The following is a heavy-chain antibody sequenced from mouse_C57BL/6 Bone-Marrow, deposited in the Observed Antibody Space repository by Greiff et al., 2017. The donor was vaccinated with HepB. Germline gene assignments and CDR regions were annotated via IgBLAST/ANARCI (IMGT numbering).Heavy chain of an antibody. Sequence: VQLQQSGPELVKPGASVKISCKASGYSFTGYYMNWVKQSPEKSLEWIGEFNPSTGGTTYNQTFKAKATLTVDKSSSAAYMQRTSMTAEDSADYCCARGGGLLRSMDYWGQGTSVTVSS. J-gene: IGHJ4*01. V-gene: IGHV1-42*01. CDR2: FNPSTGGT. CDR3: ARGGGLLRSMDY. D-gene: IGHD1-1*01. CDR1: GYSFTGYY.